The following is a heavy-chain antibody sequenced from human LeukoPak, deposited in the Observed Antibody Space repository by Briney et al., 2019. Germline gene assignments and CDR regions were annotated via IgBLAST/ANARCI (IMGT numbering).Heavy chain of an antibody. V-gene: IGHV1-46*01. CDR2: INSSGGST. Sequence: ASVKVSCKASGHTFTSYYMHWVRQAPGRGLEWMGIINSSGGSTSYAQKFQGRVTMTRDTSTSTVYMELSSLRSEDTAVYYCARDRPIMMRAVVVYFDYWGQGTLVTVSS. CDR3: ARDRPIMMRAVVVYFDY. CDR1: GHTFTSYY. J-gene: IGHJ4*02. D-gene: IGHD3-16*01.